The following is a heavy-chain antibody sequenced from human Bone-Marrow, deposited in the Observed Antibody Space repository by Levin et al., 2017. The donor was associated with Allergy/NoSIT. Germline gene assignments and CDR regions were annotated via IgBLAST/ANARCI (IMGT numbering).Heavy chain of an antibody. J-gene: IGHJ4*02. CDR3: VRDGGYQLLPLLSYFDY. V-gene: IGHV4-38-2*02. D-gene: IGHD1-26*01. CDR2: VFHTGTT. Sequence: NPSETLSLTCSVSGSSIRSAYYWGWIRQTPGKGLEWIGSVFHTGTTSYNPSLQSRVTMSRDTSKNHFSLQLRSVTAADTAIYYCVRDGGYQLLPLLSYFDYWGQGVLVTVSS. CDR1: GSSIRSAYY.